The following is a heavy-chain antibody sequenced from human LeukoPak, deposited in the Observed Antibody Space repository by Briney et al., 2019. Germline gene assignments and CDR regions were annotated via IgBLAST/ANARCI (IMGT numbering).Heavy chain of an antibody. V-gene: IGHV3-74*01. J-gene: IGHJ4*02. CDR3: ARDHPGSNSLDY. Sequence: GGSLRLSCVASGFTFNQYWMHWVRQAPGAGLEWVSRLRTDGGRTNYADSVKGRFTISRDNARNTVYLQMNSLRVEDTAVYYCARDHPGSNSLDYWGQGILVTVSS. CDR2: LRTDGGRT. D-gene: IGHD4-11*01. CDR1: GFTFNQYW.